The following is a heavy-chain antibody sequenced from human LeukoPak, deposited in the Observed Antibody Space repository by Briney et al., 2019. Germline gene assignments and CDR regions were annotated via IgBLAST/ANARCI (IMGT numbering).Heavy chain of an antibody. CDR3: ARGMYDFWSGSKATWFDP. V-gene: IGHV4-30-2*01. Sequence: PSQTLSLTCAVSGGSISSGGYSWSWIRQPPGKGLEWIGYIYQSGSTYYNASLKSRVTISVDRSKNQFSLKLSSVTAADTAVYYCARGMYDFWSGSKATWFDPWGQGTLVTVSS. CDR2: IYQSGST. J-gene: IGHJ5*02. D-gene: IGHD3-3*01. CDR1: GGSISSGGYS.